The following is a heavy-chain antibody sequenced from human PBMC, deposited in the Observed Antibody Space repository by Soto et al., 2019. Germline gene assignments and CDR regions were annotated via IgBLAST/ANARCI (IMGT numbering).Heavy chain of an antibody. D-gene: IGHD2-8*02. CDR3: AKDEYWESHFYYFMDL. CDR2: ISHDGNVN. V-gene: IGHV3-30*18. CDR1: GFTFSSYA. J-gene: IGHJ6*03. Sequence: QVQLVESGGGVVQPGRSLRLSCEASGFTFSSYAMHWVRQAPGKGLEWVAVISHDGNVNYYSESVKGRFTMSRDNSKDTLYLQMDSLRTEDTAVYFCAKDEYWESHFYYFMDLWGKGAPFTVSS.